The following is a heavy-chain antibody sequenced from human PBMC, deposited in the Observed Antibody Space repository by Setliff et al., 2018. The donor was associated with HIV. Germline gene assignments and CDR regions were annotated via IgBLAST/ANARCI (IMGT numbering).Heavy chain of an antibody. CDR1: GFTFSSYA. CDR3: AKSGYCGSSTCRNYFYYMDV. Sequence: PGGSLRLSCAASGFTFSSYAMSWVRQAPGKGLEWVSGISGSGGNTYYADSVKGRFTISRDNSNNTLYLQMNSLRAEDTAVYYCAKSGYCGSSTCRNYFYYMDVWGKGTTVTVSS. J-gene: IGHJ6*03. V-gene: IGHV3-23*01. D-gene: IGHD2-2*01. CDR2: ISGSGGNT.